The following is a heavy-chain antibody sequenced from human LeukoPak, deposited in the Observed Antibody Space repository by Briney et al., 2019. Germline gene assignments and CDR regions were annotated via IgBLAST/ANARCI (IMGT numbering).Heavy chain of an antibody. CDR1: GFTFSDHY. Sequence: GGSLRLSCAASGFTFSDHYMSWIRQAPGKGLEWVSTISGRGGTTYYADSVKGRFTISRDNSKDTLYLEMHGLRVEDTAVYYCAKDDRSNSSTYYFDYWGQGTLVTVSS. J-gene: IGHJ4*02. D-gene: IGHD3-22*01. CDR2: ISGRGGTT. V-gene: IGHV3-23*01. CDR3: AKDDRSNSSTYYFDY.